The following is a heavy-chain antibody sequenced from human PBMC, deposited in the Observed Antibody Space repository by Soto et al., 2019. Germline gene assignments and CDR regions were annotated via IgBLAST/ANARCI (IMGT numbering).Heavy chain of an antibody. CDR3: AKADYPAPGGSDAFDI. Sequence: GGSLRLSCAASGFTFSSYAMSWVRQAPGKGLEWVSAISGSGGSTYYADSVKGRFTISRDNSKNTLYLQMNSLRAEDTAVYYCAKADYPAPGGSDAFDIWGQGTMVTVSS. D-gene: IGHD4-17*01. V-gene: IGHV3-23*01. CDR1: GFTFSSYA. J-gene: IGHJ3*02. CDR2: ISGSGGST.